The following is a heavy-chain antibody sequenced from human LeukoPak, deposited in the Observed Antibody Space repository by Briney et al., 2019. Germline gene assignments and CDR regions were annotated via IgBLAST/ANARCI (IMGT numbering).Heavy chain of an antibody. J-gene: IGHJ4*02. CDR1: GGSFSNYY. Sequence: SETLSLTCAIYGGSFSNYYYNWVRQPSGKGLEWIGEITHHGRTNYNPSLKSRVTISVDTSKTQFSLKLSSVAAADTAVYYCATIYGDFSDFDYWGQGTLVTVST. CDR3: ATIYGDFSDFDY. V-gene: IGHV4-34*01. D-gene: IGHD4-17*01. CDR2: ITHHGRT.